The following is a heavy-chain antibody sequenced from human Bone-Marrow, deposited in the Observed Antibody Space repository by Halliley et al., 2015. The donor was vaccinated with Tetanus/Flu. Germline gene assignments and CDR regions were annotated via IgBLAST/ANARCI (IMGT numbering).Heavy chain of an antibody. Sequence: SGFTFSDYYFNWIRQAPGKGLEWVSYISPSGATKYYAGSVEGRFTISRDNARSSLYLQMNSLSADDTAVYYCARAPESDFFYYYGLDVWGQGTTVIVSS. CDR1: GFTFSDYY. CDR3: ARAPESDFFYYYGLDV. J-gene: IGHJ6*02. D-gene: IGHD2-21*02. V-gene: IGHV3-11*01. CDR2: ISPSGATK.